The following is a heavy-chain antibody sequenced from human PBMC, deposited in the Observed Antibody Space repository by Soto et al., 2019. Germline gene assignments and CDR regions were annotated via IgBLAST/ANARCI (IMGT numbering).Heavy chain of an antibody. CDR2: IKQDGSEK. CDR3: ARRVGATPAFDI. CDR1: GFTFSSHW. J-gene: IGHJ3*02. V-gene: IGHV3-7*03. Sequence: GGSLRLSCAASGFTFSSHWMIWVRQAPGKGLEWVANIKQDGSEKYYVDSVKGRFTISRDNAKSSLYLQMNSLRAEDTAVYYCARRVGATPAFDIWGQGTMVTVSS. D-gene: IGHD1-26*01.